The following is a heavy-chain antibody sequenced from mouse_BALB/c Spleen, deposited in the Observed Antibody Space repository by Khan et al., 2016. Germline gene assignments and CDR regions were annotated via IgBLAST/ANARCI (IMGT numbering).Heavy chain of an antibody. CDR3: ARGSSYESMDY. CDR1: GYTFTSYG. CDR2: INPDGDRI. V-gene: IGHV1S56*01. J-gene: IGHJ4*01. Sequence: QVQLQESGPELVKPGALVKISCKASGYTFTSYGINWVKQTPGQGLEWIGEINPDGDRIKYNTKLKGKATLSGDNSTSTAYMQLSRLTSEDSAVYFCARGSSYESMDYWGQGTPVTVSS. D-gene: IGHD1-1*01.